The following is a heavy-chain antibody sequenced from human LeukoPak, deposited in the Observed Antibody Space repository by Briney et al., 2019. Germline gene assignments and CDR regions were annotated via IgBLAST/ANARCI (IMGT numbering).Heavy chain of an antibody. CDR1: GFTFSSYS. J-gene: IGHJ4*02. D-gene: IGHD3-16*02. Sequence: GGSLRLSRAASGFTFSSYSMNWVRQAPGKGLEWVSSISSSSSYIYYADSVKGRFTISRDNAKNSLYLQMNSLRAEDTAVYYCAREWAGRTEYYDYVWGELSGVPTGYYLDYWGQGTLVTVSS. CDR2: ISSSSSYI. V-gene: IGHV3-21*01. CDR3: AREWAGRTEYYDYVWGELSGVPTGYYLDY.